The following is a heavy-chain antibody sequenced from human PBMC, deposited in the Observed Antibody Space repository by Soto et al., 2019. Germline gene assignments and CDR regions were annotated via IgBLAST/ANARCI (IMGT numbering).Heavy chain of an antibody. J-gene: IGHJ4*02. CDR3: ARESEDLTSNFDY. V-gene: IGHV3-21*06. CDR1: GFSISNFG. CDR2: ISSTTNYI. Sequence: GGSLRLSCSASGFSISNFGMFWVRQAPGKGLEWVSSISSTTNYIYYGDSMKGRFTISRDNAKNSLYLEMNSLRAEDTAVYYCARESEDLTSNFDYWGQGTLVTVSS.